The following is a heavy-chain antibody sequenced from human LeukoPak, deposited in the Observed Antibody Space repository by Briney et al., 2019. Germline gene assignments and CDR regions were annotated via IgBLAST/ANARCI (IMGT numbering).Heavy chain of an antibody. D-gene: IGHD6-13*01. Sequence: SETLSLTCTVSGGSISSSSYYWGWIRQPPGKGLEWIGYIYYSGSTNYNPSLKSRVTISVDTSKNQFSLKLSSVTAADTAVYYCARVGYSSSWYPKINYYYYYMDVWGKGTTVTISS. V-gene: IGHV4-61*05. CDR1: GGSISSSSYY. CDR3: ARVGYSSSWYPKINYYYYYMDV. J-gene: IGHJ6*03. CDR2: IYYSGST.